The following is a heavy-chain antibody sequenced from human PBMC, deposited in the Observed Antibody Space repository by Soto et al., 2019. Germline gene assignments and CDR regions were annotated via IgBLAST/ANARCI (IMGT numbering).Heavy chain of an antibody. Sequence: GGSLELSWAPSEFIFSKPWMGWVRQPPGKGLEWVGRIKSKTDGGTTDYAAPVKGRFTISRDDSKNTLYLQMNSLKTEDTAVYYCTTDRMGATAPDFDYWGQGTLLTVSS. CDR2: IKSKTDGGTT. J-gene: IGHJ4*02. CDR1: EFIFSKPW. CDR3: TTDRMGATAPDFDY. V-gene: IGHV3-15*01. D-gene: IGHD1-26*01.